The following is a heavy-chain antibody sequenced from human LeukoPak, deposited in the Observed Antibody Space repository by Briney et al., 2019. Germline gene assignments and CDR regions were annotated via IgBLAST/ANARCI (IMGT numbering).Heavy chain of an antibody. Sequence: ASVKVSCKASGGTFSSYAISWVRQAPGQGLEWMGGIIPIFGTANYEQKFQGRVTIIADESTSTAYMELSSLRSEDTAVYYCARGVVGATTGAYSFDYWGRGTLVAVSS. CDR3: ARGVVGATTGAYSFDY. CDR2: IIPIFGTA. V-gene: IGHV1-69*13. CDR1: GGTFSSYA. D-gene: IGHD1-26*01. J-gene: IGHJ4*02.